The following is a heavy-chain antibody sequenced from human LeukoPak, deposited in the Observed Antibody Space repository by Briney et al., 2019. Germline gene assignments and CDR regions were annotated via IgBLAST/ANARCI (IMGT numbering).Heavy chain of an antibody. D-gene: IGHD3-22*01. CDR1: GYSFTSYW. J-gene: IGHJ4*02. V-gene: IGHV5-51*01. Sequence: GESLKISCKGSGYSFTSYWIGWVRQMPGKGLEWMGIIYPGDSDTRYSPSFQGQVTISADKSISTAYLQWSSLKASDTAMYYCARHPLGYYDSSGYPHVFDYWGQGTLVTVSS. CDR3: ARHPLGYYDSSGYPHVFDY. CDR2: IYPGDSDT.